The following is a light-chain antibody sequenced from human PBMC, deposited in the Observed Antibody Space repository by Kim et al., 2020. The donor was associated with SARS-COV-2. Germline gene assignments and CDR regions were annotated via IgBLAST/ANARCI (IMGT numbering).Light chain of an antibody. CDR3: ASYTSSSTYV. Sequence: GESVTISCTGRSSDIGSYNRVSWYQQPPGTAPKLIIYEVVYRPSGVPDRFSASKSDITASLTICGLQAEDEADYYCASYTSSSTYVFGTGTKVTVL. V-gene: IGLV2-18*02. CDR2: EVV. J-gene: IGLJ1*01. CDR1: SSDIGSYNR.